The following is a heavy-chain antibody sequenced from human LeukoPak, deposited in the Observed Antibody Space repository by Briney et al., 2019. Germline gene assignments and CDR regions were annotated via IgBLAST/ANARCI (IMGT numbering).Heavy chain of an antibody. CDR1: GFTFSSYA. V-gene: IGHV3-23*01. Sequence: GGSLRLSCAASGFTFSSYAMSWVRQAPGKGLEWVSAISGNGGSTYYADSVKGRFTISRDNSKNTLYLQMNSLRAEDTAVYYCAKTPPQYDFWSGYRPNGMDVWGQGTTVTVSS. CDR3: AKTPPQYDFWSGYRPNGMDV. J-gene: IGHJ6*02. D-gene: IGHD3-3*01. CDR2: ISGNGGST.